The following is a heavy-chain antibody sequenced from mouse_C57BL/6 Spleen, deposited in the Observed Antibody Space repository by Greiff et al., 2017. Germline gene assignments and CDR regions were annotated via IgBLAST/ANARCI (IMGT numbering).Heavy chain of an antibody. CDR3: ARRDKTGTGCAY. D-gene: IGHD4-1*01. V-gene: IGHV14-3*01. CDR1: GFNIKNTY. Sequence: EVQGVESVAELVRPGASVTLSCPASGFNIKNTYMHWVKQRPEQGLEWIGRIDPANGNTKYAPKLQGKATITADTSSNTAYLQLSSLTSEDTAIYYCARRDKTGTGCAYWGQGTLVTVSA. CDR2: IDPANGNT. J-gene: IGHJ3*01.